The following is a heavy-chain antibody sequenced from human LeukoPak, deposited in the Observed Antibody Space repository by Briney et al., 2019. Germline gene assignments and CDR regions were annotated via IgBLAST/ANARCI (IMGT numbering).Heavy chain of an antibody. CDR3: ARDRGVYGDPLDY. V-gene: IGHV1-2*02. D-gene: IGHD4-17*01. J-gene: IGHJ4*02. Sequence: ASVKVSCKASGYTFTGYYMHWVRQAPGQGLEWMGWIDPNSGGTNYAQKFQGRVTMTRDTSISTAYMELSRLRSDDTAVYYCARDRGVYGDPLDYWGQGTLVTVSS. CDR1: GYTFTGYY. CDR2: IDPNSGGT.